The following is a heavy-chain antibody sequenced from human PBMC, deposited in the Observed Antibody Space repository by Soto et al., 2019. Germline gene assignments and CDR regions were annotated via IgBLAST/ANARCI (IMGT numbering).Heavy chain of an antibody. CDR1: GLTFSDYY. CDR2: ISISGTSV. Sequence: VQLVESGGGLVKPGGSLRLSCTASGLTFSDYYMGWIRQAPGEGLEYMSYISISGTSVYYADSVKGRFTISRDNTRNSLYLQMNSLSAEDTAMYYCARVLYGSGTNWFDPWGQGALVTVSS. J-gene: IGHJ5*02. D-gene: IGHD3-10*01. CDR3: ARVLYGSGTNWFDP. V-gene: IGHV3-11*01.